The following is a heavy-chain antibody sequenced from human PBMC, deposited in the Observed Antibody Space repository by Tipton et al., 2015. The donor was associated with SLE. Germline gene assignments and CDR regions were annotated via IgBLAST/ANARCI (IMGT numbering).Heavy chain of an antibody. CDR1: GGSISSDGEY. D-gene: IGHD4-17*01. V-gene: IGHV4-31*03. CDR2: IYYTGIT. J-gene: IGHJ4*02. CDR3: ARLLGDYGDYADDH. Sequence: TLSLTCTVSGGSISSDGEYWTWIRQHPGQALEWIGFIYYTGITHYNPSLKSRVTISVDTSKNRFSLELTSVTAADTAIYYCARLLGDYGDYADDHWGQGTLVTVSS.